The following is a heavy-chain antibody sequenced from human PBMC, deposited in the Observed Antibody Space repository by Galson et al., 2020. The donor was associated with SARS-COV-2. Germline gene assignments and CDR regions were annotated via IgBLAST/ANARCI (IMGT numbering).Heavy chain of an antibody. Sequence: SETLSLTCTVSGYSISSGHFWGWIRQPPGKSLEWIGNIYESGSTYYNTSLKSRVTISIDTSKNQFSVKLRSVTAADTAVYYCARVGMGDAIFDNWGQGSLVTVSS. CDR2: IYESGST. V-gene: IGHV4-38-2*02. CDR3: ARVGMGDAIFDN. CDR1: GYSISSGHF. J-gene: IGHJ4*02. D-gene: IGHD1-26*01.